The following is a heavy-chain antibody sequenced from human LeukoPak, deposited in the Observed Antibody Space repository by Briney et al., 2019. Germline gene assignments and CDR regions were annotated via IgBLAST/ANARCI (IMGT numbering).Heavy chain of an antibody. CDR1: GFTFSSYW. J-gene: IGHJ4*02. Sequence: GGSLRLSCAASGFTFSSYWMHWVRQALGKGLVWVSRINSDGSSTSYADSVKGRFTISRDNAKNTLYLQMNSLRAEDTAVYYCARVLAYDFWSGYHGYFDYWGQGTLVTVSS. CDR2: INSDGSST. V-gene: IGHV3-74*01. D-gene: IGHD3-3*01. CDR3: ARVLAYDFWSGYHGYFDY.